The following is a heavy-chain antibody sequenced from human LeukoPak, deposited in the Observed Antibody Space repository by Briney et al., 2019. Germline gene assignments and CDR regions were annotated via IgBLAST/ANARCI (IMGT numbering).Heavy chain of an antibody. CDR1: GGTFSSYA. J-gene: IGHJ4*02. D-gene: IGHD4-17*01. CDR2: IIPILGIA. Sequence: ASVKVSCKASGGTFSSYAISWVRQAPGQGLEWMGRIIPILGIANYAQKFQGRVTITADKSTSTAYMELCSMRSEDTAVYYCASDQSPYGDYSFGYWGQGTLVTASS. CDR3: ASDQSPYGDYSFGY. V-gene: IGHV1-69*04.